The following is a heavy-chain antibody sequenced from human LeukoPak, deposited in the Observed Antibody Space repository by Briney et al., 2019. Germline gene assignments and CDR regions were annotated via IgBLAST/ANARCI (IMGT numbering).Heavy chain of an antibody. V-gene: IGHV3-30*02. CDR2: IRYDGSNK. CDR3: ANVAYNWNLGTFDP. J-gene: IGHJ5*02. CDR1: GFTFSSYG. D-gene: IGHD1-20*01. Sequence: PGGSLRLSCAASGFTFSSYGMHWVRQAPGKGLEWVAFIRYDGSNKYYADSVKGRFTISRDNSKNTLYLQMNSLRAEDTAVYYCANVAYNWNLGTFDPWGQGTLVTVSS.